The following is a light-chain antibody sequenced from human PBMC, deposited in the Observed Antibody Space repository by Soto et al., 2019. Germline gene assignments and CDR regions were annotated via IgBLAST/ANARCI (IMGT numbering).Light chain of an antibody. J-gene: IGKJ1*01. Sequence: EIVMTQSPATLSVSPGERATLSCRASQSISSKLGWYQQRPGQAPRLLIYGASTRATGIPARFSGSGSGTEFTLTISSLQSEDSAVYYCQQYNNWPPWTFGQGTKVEIK. CDR2: GAS. V-gene: IGKV3-15*01. CDR1: QSISSK. CDR3: QQYNNWPPWT.